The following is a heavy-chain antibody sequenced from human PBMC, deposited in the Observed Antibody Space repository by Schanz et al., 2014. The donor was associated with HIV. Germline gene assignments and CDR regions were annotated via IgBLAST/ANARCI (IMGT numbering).Heavy chain of an antibody. Sequence: QVQVVESGGGVVQPGRSLRLSCAGSGFTFSSYAMHWVRQAPGKGLEWVAFISYDGSSHYSADSVKGRFTISRDNSNNVLFLHMPTLRAEDKAVYYCARDSQIFCYSTSCLFDCWGQGTLVTVSS. J-gene: IGHJ4*02. CDR3: ARDSQIFCYSTSCLFDC. D-gene: IGHD2-2*01. CDR1: GFTFSSYA. V-gene: IGHV3-30-3*01. CDR2: ISYDGSSH.